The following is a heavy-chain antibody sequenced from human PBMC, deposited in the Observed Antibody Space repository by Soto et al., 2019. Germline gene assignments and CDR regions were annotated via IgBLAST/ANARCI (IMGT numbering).Heavy chain of an antibody. D-gene: IGHD6-19*01. CDR3: ARVGRAGVIAVAWIFDY. Sequence: PSETLSLTCTVYGGTFSGYDWSWIRQPPGKGLEWIGEINHSGSTNYNPSLKSRVTISVDTSKNQFSLKLSSVTAADTAVYYCARVGRAGVIAVAWIFDYWGQGTLVTVSS. CDR2: INHSGST. V-gene: IGHV4-34*01. CDR1: GGTFSGYD. J-gene: IGHJ4*02.